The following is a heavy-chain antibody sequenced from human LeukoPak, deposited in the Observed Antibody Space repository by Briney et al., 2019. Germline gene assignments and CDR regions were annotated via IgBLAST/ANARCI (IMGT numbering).Heavy chain of an antibody. CDR3: ASVLWSENAEYFQH. Sequence: PGGSLRLSCAASGFTFSKNYMSWVRQAPGKGLEGASVIYSETSTQYAGSVKGRFTISRDNSKNTLYLQMNSLRAEDTAVYYCASVLWSENAEYFQHWGQGTLVTVSS. CDR2: IYSETST. D-gene: IGHD3-3*01. V-gene: IGHV3-66*01. CDR1: GFTFSKNY. J-gene: IGHJ1*01.